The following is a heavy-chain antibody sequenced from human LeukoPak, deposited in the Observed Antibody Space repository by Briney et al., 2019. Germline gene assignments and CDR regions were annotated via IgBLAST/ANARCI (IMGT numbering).Heavy chain of an antibody. J-gene: IGHJ4*02. CDR3: ARDVTGYYGSGSSN. CDR1: GYTFTSYG. D-gene: IGHD3-10*01. Sequence: ASVKVSCKASGYTFTSYGISWVRQAPGQGLEWMGWISAYNGNTNYAQKLQGRVTMTTDTSTSTAYMELRSLRSDDAAVYYCARDVTGYYGSGSSNWGQGTLVTVSS. CDR2: ISAYNGNT. V-gene: IGHV1-18*01.